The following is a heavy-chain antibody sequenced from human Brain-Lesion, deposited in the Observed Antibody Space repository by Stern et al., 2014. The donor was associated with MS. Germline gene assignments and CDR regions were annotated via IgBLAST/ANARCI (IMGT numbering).Heavy chain of an antibody. CDR2: FDPEDGET. V-gene: IGHV1-24*01. Sequence: VQLVESGAEVKKPGASGKVSCKVSGYTLTELSMHWVRPAPIKGLEWMGGFDPEDGETIYAQKFQGRVTMTEDTSTDTAYMELSSLRSEDTAVYYCATLSPGAGGNYYRHFDYWGQGTLVTVSS. CDR3: ATLSPGAGGNYYRHFDY. D-gene: IGHD1-26*01. J-gene: IGHJ4*02. CDR1: GYTLTELS.